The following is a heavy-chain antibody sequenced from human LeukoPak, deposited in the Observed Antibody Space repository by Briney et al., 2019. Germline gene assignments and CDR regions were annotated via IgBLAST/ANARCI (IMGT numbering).Heavy chain of an antibody. J-gene: IGHJ4*02. Sequence: GASVKVSCKASGYTFTGYYMHWVRQAPGQGLEWTGRINPNSGGTNYAQKFQGRVTMTRDTSISTAYMELSRLRSDDTAVYYCATLGKEGYYDSSGADYWGQGTLVTVSS. CDR2: INPNSGGT. D-gene: IGHD3-22*01. CDR1: GYTFTGYY. V-gene: IGHV1-2*06. CDR3: ATLGKEGYYDSSGADY.